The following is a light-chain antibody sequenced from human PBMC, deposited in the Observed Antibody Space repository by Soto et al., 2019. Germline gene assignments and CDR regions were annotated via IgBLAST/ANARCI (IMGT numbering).Light chain of an antibody. J-gene: IGLJ2*01. CDR1: SGHSSYA. CDR3: QTWGTGILV. V-gene: IGLV4-69*01. Sequence: QSVLTQSPSASASLGASVKLTCTLSSGHSSYAIAWHQQQPEKGPRYLMKLNSDGSHSKGDGIPDRFLGSSSGAERYLTISSLQSEDEADYYCQTWGTGILVFGGGTKLTVL. CDR2: LNSDGSH.